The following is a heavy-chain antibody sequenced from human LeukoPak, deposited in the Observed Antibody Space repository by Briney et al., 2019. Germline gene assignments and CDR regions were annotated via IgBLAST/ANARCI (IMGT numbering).Heavy chain of an antibody. Sequence: PSETLSLTCAVYGGSFSGYYWSWIRQPPGKGLEWIGEINHSGSTNYNPSLKSRATISVDTSKNQFSLKLSSVTAADTAVYYCASVNTMVRALDYWGQGTLVTVSS. V-gene: IGHV4-34*01. CDR1: GGSFSGYY. CDR3: ASVNTMVRALDY. CDR2: INHSGST. J-gene: IGHJ4*02. D-gene: IGHD3-10*01.